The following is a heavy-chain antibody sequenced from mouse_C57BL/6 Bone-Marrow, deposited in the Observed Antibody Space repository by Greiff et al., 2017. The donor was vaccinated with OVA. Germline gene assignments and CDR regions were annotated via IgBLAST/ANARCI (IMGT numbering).Heavy chain of an antibody. CDR1: GYSITSGYY. CDR2: ISYDGSN. CDR3: AKGKWLLPFAY. Sequence: VQLKESGPGLVKPSQSLSLTCSVTGYSITSGYYWNWIRQFPGNKLEWMGYISYDGSNNYNASLKNRISITRDTSKNQFFLKLNSVTTEDTATYYCAKGKWLLPFAYWGQGTLVTVSA. D-gene: IGHD2-3*01. J-gene: IGHJ3*01. V-gene: IGHV3-6*01.